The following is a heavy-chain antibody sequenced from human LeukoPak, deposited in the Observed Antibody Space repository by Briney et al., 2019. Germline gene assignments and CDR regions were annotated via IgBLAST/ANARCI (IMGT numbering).Heavy chain of an antibody. Sequence: GESLKISCKDSGYSFTNYWIGWVRQMPGKGLEWMGIIHSADSNAKYSPSFQGQVTISADKSISTAYLQWSGLKASDTAMYYCAGARHGDYRWDYWGQGTLVTVSS. CDR3: AGARHGDYRWDY. CDR2: IHSADSNA. CDR1: GYSFTNYW. D-gene: IGHD4-17*01. J-gene: IGHJ4*02. V-gene: IGHV5-51*01.